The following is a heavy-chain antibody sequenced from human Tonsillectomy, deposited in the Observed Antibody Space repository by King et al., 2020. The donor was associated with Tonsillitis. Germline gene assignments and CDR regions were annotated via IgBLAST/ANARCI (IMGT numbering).Heavy chain of an antibody. D-gene: IGHD2-15*01. CDR1: GDSVSGYY. CDR2: VFYSGST. J-gene: IGHJ3*02. V-gene: IGHV4-59*02. CDR3: ARVQGRGYWDI. Sequence: QLQESGPGLVKPSETLSLICTVSGDSVSGYYWSWIRQPPGKGLEWIGYVFYSGSTNYNPSLKSRVTISVDTSKNQFSLKLNSVTAADTAMYYCARVQGRGYWDIWGQGTMVTVSS.